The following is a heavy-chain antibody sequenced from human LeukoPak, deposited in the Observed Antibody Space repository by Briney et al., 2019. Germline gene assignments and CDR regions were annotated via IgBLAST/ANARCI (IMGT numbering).Heavy chain of an antibody. CDR3: ARGRNTMVRGAIGAETRYYYSYYMDV. D-gene: IGHD3-10*01. CDR2: INHSGST. J-gene: IGHJ6*03. V-gene: IGHV4-39*02. CDR1: GDSISTSNSY. Sequence: SETLSLTCTVSGDSISTSNSYWGWIRQPPGKGLEWIGEINHSGSTNYNPSLKSRVTISVDTSKNHFSLKLSSVTAADTALYYCARGRNTMVRGAIGAETRYYYSYYMDVWGKGTTVTVSS.